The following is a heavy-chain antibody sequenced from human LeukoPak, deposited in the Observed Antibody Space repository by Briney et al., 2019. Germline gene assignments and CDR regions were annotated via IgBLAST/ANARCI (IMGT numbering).Heavy chain of an antibody. CDR2: LSSSGTT. CDR1: GGSISTYY. D-gene: IGHD3-3*01. J-gene: IGHJ4*02. CDR3: AREVSGSDYYRAYDY. Sequence: SETLSLTCAVSGGSISTYYWSWIRQPAGKGLEWIGRLSSSGTTNYNTSLKSRVTMSVDTSTNQLALNLTSVTAADTAVYYCAREVSGSDYYRAYDYWGQGTLVTVSS. V-gene: IGHV4-4*07.